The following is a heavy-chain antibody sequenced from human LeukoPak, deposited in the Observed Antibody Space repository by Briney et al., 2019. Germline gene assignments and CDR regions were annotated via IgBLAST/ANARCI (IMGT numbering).Heavy chain of an antibody. CDR2: IYTSGST. J-gene: IGHJ6*02. V-gene: IGHV4-4*07. CDR1: GGSISSYY. Sequence: SETLSLTCTVSGGSISSYYWSWIRQPAGKGLEWIGRIYTSGSTNYNPSLKSRVTMSVDTSKNQFSLKLSSVTAADTAVYYCARLAVVPAAFWTPYYYYGMDVWGQGTTVTVSS. CDR3: ARLAVVPAAFWTPYYYYGMDV. D-gene: IGHD2-2*01.